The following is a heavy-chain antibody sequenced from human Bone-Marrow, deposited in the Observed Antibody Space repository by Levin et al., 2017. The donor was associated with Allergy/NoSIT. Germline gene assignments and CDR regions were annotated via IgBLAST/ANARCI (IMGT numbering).Heavy chain of an antibody. CDR3: ARTDTAMFNVGYYGTDV. CDR1: GGTFSRNT. J-gene: IGHJ6*02. CDR2: IIPILGIA. V-gene: IGHV1-69*02. D-gene: IGHD5-18*01. Sequence: KISCKASGGTFSRNTFSWVRQAPGQGLEWMGRIIPILGIANYAQRFQGRVTIAADESTSTAYMELRSLNSEDTAVYYCARTDTAMFNVGYYGTDVWGQGTTINVSS.